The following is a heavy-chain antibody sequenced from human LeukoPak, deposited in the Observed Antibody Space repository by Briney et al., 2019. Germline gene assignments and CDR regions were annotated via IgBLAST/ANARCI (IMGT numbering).Heavy chain of an antibody. V-gene: IGHV3-11*06. Sequence: GGSLRLSCAASGFTFSDYYMTWIRQAPGKGLEWVSYISGSSSDTNYADFVKGRFTISRDNAKNSLYLQMNSLRAEDTAVYYCTGGYPFDYWGQGTLVTVSS. D-gene: IGHD6-13*01. CDR3: TGGYPFDY. J-gene: IGHJ4*02. CDR1: GFTFSDYY. CDR2: ISGSSSDT.